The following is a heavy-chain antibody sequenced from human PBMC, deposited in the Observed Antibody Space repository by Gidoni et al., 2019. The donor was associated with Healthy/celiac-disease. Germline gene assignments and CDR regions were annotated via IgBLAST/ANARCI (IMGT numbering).Heavy chain of an antibody. D-gene: IGHD1-26*01. CDR2: INHSGST. CDR1: GGSFSGYY. Sequence: QVQLQQWGAGLLKPSETLSLTCAVYGGSFSGYYWSWIRQPPGKGLEWIGEINHSGSTNYNPSLKSRVTISVDTSKNQFSLKLSSVTAADTAVYYCASWVRSGSYYYYYGMDVWGQGTTVTVSS. CDR3: ASWVRSGSYYYYYGMDV. J-gene: IGHJ6*02. V-gene: IGHV4-34*01.